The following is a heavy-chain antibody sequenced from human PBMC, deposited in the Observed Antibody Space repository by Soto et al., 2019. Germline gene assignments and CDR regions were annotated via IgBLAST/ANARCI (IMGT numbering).Heavy chain of an antibody. V-gene: IGHV5-51*01. CDR1: GYSFTSYW. CDR2: IYPGDSDT. Sequence: PGESLKISCKGSGYSFTSYWIGWVRQMPGKGLEWMGIIYPGDSDTRYSPSFQGQVTISADKSISTAYLRWSSLKASDTAMYYCARGGAAAGTGDYYYYYYMDVWGKGTTVTVSS. J-gene: IGHJ6*03. CDR3: ARGGAAAGTGDYYYYYYMDV. D-gene: IGHD6-13*01.